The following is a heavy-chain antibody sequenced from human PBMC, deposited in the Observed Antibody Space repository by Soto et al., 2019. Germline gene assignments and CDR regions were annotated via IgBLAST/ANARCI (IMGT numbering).Heavy chain of an antibody. CDR1: GFTFSSYG. Sequence: GGSLRLSCAASGFTFSSYGMHWVRQAPGKGLEWVAVISYDGSNKYYADSVKGRFTISRDNSKNTLYLQMNSLRAEDTAVYYCAKEYRYRYYGMDVWGQGTTVTVS. D-gene: IGHD1-1*01. CDR3: AKEYRYRYYGMDV. V-gene: IGHV3-30*18. CDR2: ISYDGSNK. J-gene: IGHJ6*02.